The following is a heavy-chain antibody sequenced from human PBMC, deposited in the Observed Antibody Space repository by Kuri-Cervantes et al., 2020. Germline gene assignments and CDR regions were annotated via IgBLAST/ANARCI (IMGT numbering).Heavy chain of an antibody. CDR1: GYTFTSFD. CDR3: ARGRDPNYDFWSGPTNIVLWFDP. Sequence: ASVKVSCKASGYTFTSFDINWMRRATGQGLEWMGWMNPHSGHTGYAQNFQGRVTMTRNTSISTAYMELSSLRSEDTAVYYCARGRDPNYDFWSGPTNIVLWFDPWGQGTLVTVSS. D-gene: IGHD3-3*01. J-gene: IGHJ5*02. CDR2: MNPHSGHT. V-gene: IGHV1-8*01.